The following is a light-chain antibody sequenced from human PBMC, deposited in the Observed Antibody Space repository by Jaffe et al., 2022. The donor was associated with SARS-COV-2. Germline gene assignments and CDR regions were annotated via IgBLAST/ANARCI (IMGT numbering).Light chain of an antibody. CDR3: CSYAGWV. V-gene: IGLV2-23*01. Sequence: QSALTQPASVSGSPGQSITISCTGTSSDVGNYNLVSWYQHHPGKAPKLMIYEGSKRPSGVSNRFSGSKSGNTASLTISGLQAEDEADYYCCSYAGWVFGGGTKLTVL. CDR2: EGS. J-gene: IGLJ3*02. CDR1: SSDVGNYNL.